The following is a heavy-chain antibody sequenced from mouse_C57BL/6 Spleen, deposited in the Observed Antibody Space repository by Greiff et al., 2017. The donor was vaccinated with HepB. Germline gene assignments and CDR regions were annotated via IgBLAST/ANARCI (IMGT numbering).Heavy chain of an antibody. CDR1: GYTFTDYN. CDR2: INPNNGGT. D-gene: IGHD2-3*01. J-gene: IGHJ2*01. V-gene: IGHV1-22*01. Sequence: EVKLMESGPELVKPGASVKMSCKASGYTFTDYNMHWVKQSHGKSLEWIGYINPNNGGTSYNQKFKGKATLTVNKSSSTAYMELRSLTSEDSAVYYCARLPIYDGYYFDYWGQGTTLTVSS. CDR3: ARLPIYDGYYFDY.